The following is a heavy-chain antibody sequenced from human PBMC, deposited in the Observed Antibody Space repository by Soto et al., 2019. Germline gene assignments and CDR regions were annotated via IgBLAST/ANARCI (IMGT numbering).Heavy chain of an antibody. J-gene: IGHJ5*02. V-gene: IGHV3-30*18. CDR2: ISYDGSNK. CDR3: AKRHIVVVPAAINGFDP. D-gene: IGHD2-2*02. CDR1: GFTFSSYG. Sequence: GESLRLSCAASGFTFSSYGMHWVRQAPGKGLEWVAVISYDGSNKYYADSVKGRFTISRDNSKNTLYLQMNSLRAEDTAVCYCAKRHIVVVPAAINGFDPWGQGTLVTVSS.